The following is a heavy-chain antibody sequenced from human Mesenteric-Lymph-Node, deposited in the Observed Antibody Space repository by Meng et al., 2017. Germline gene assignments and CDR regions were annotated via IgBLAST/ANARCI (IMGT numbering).Heavy chain of an antibody. D-gene: IGHD2-2*01. CDR2: AYYRGNT. V-gene: IGHV4-59*01. CDR3: AGDSRLGYCISTACAIDF. J-gene: IGHJ4*01. Sequence: SETLSLTCSVSGGSMSTYYWTWIRQSPGKGLEWIGYAYYRGNTNYNPSLRSRVTISVDTSKNQFSLTLNSVTAADTAVYYCAGDSRLGYCISTACAIDFWGHGTLVTVSS. CDR1: GGSMSTYY.